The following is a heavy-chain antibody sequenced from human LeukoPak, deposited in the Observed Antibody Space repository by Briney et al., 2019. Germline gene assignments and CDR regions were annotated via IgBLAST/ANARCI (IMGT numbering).Heavy chain of an antibody. V-gene: IGHV4-34*01. D-gene: IGHD3-22*01. J-gene: IGHJ6*03. CDR3: ARGGGRVVVIGYYYMDV. CDR1: GGSFSGYY. CDR2: LNHSGST. Sequence: SETLSLTCAVYGGSFSGYYWSWIRQPPGKGLEWIGELNHSGSTNYNPSLKSRVTISVDTSKNQFSLKLSSVTAADTAVYYCARGGGRVVVIGYYYMDVWGKGTTVTVSS.